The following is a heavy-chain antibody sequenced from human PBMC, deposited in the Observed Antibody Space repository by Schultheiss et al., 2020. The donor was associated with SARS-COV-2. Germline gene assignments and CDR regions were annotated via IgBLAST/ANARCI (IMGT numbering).Heavy chain of an antibody. CDR1: GFTFSGYW. J-gene: IGHJ6*02. V-gene: IGHV3-7*01. CDR3: ARGGSGSYWGDYYYYGMDV. D-gene: IGHD1-26*01. CDR2: INQDGSEK. Sequence: GGSLRLSCAASGFTFSGYWMSWVRQAPGNGLEWVANINQDGSEKNYVDSVRGRFTISRDNAKNSLYLHMSSLRAEDTAVYYCARGGSGSYWGDYYYYGMDVWGQGTTVTVSS.